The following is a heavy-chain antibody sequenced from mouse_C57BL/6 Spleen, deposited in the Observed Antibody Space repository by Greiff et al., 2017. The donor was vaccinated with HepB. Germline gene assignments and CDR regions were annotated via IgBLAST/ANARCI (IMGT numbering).Heavy chain of an antibody. CDR1: GYTFTDYE. Sequence: VQLQQSGAELVRPGASVTLSCKASGYTFTDYEMHWVKQTPVHGLEWIGAIDPETGGTAYNQKFKGKAILTADKSSSTAYMELRSLTSEDSAVYYCTRGAPVYFDYWGQGTTLTVSS. J-gene: IGHJ2*01. CDR2: IDPETGGT. CDR3: TRGAPVYFDY. V-gene: IGHV1-15*01.